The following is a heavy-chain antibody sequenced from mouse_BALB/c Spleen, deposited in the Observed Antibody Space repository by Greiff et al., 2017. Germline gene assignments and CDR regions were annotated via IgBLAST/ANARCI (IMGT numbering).Heavy chain of an antibody. D-gene: IGHD1-1*01. Sequence: EVQGVESGGGLVKPGGSLKLSCAASGFTFSSYAMSWVRQSPEKRLEWVAEISSGGSYTYYPDTVTGRFTISRDNAKNTLYLEMSSLRSEDTAMYYCASVGDYGSRSLFAYWGQGTLVTVSA. CDR1: GFTFSSYA. CDR2: ISSGGSYT. V-gene: IGHV5-9-4*01. J-gene: IGHJ3*01. CDR3: ASVGDYGSRSLFAY.